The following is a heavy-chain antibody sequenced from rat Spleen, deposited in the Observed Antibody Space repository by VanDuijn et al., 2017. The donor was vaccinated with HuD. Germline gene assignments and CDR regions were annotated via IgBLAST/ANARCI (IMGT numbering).Heavy chain of an antibody. CDR3: ARHWYNSYFDY. V-gene: IGHV5-29*01. D-gene: IGHD1-4*01. Sequence: EVQLVESGGGLVQPGRSLKLSCAASGLTFSDYGMAWVRQAPTKGLEWVATISSDGGRNFYRDSVKGRFTISRDNAKSSLYLQMDSLTSGNTATYCWARHWYNSYFDYWGQGVMVTVSS. J-gene: IGHJ2*01. CDR1: GLTFSDYG. CDR2: ISSDGGRN.